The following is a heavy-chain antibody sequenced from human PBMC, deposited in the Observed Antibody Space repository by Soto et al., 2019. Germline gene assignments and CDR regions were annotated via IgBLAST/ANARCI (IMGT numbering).Heavy chain of an antibody. CDR3: ARLMGYSGLNNWFDP. J-gene: IGHJ5*02. D-gene: IGHD5-12*01. V-gene: IGHV4-39*01. CDR2: IYYSGST. Sequence: PSETLSLTCTVSGGSISSSSYYWGWIRQPPGKGLEWIGSIYYSGSTYYNPSLKSRVTISVDTSKNQFSLKLSSVTAADTAVYYCARLMGYSGLNNWFDPWGQGTLVTVS. CDR1: GGSISSSSYY.